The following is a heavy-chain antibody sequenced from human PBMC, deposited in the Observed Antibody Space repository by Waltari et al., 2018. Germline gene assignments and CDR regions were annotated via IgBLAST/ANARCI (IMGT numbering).Heavy chain of an antibody. J-gene: IGHJ6*03. CDR2: IYTSGST. CDR1: GGSISSGSSS. V-gene: IGHV4-61*02. D-gene: IGHD6-13*01. CDR3: ARGEVSSSWYDWGYYYYYYMDV. Sequence: QVQLQESGPGLVKHSQTLSLTCTVSGGSISSGSSSWSWTRQPAGEGPEWIGRIYTSGSTNYNPSLKSRVTISVDTSKNQFSLKLSSVTAADTAVYYCARGEVSSSWYDWGYYYYYYMDVWGKGTTVTVSS.